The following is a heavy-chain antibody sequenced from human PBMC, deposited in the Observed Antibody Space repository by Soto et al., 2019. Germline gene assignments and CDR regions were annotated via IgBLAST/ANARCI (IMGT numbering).Heavy chain of an antibody. CDR3: ARVHRLRNFDGFPHRYYYYYCMDV. V-gene: IGHV4-59*01. D-gene: IGHD3-9*01. Sequence: PSETLSLTCTVSAGSISSYYCSWIRQPPGKGLEWIGYIYYSGSTNYNPSLKSRVTISVDTSKNQFSLKLSSVTAADTAVYYFARVHRLRNFDGFPHRYYYYYCMDVWGQGTTVTVSS. CDR1: AGSISSYY. CDR2: IYYSGST. J-gene: IGHJ6*02.